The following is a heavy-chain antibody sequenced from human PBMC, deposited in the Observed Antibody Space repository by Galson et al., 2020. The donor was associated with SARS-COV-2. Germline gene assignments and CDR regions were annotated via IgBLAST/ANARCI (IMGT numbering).Heavy chain of an antibody. V-gene: IGHV3-48*03. CDR1: GFTFSSYE. D-gene: IGHD3-9*01. CDR2: ISSSGSTI. J-gene: IGHJ4*02. Sequence: GGSLRLSCAASGFTFSSYEMNWVRQAPGKGLEWVSYISSSGSTIYYADSVKGRFTISRDNAKNSLYLQMNSLRAEDTAVYYCASSLRYFDWLLSNHFDYWGQGTLVTVSS. CDR3: ASSLRYFDWLLSNHFDY.